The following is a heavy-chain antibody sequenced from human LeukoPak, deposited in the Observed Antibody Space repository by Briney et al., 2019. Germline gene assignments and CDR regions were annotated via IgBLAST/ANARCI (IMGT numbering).Heavy chain of an antibody. CDR2: IYYSGST. Sequence: SETLSLTCTVSGGSVSSGSYYWSWIRQPPGRGLEWIGYIYYSGSTNYNPPLKSRVTISVDTSKNQFSLKLSSVTAADTAVYYCARDHPRDYYDSSGYYYAFDIWGQGTMVTVSS. CDR3: ARDHPRDYYDSSGYYYAFDI. D-gene: IGHD3-22*01. J-gene: IGHJ3*02. V-gene: IGHV4-61*01. CDR1: GGSVSSGSYY.